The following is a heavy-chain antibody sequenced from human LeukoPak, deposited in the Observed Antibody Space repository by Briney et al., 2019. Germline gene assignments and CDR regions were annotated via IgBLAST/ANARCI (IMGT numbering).Heavy chain of an antibody. J-gene: IGHJ6*02. Sequence: SVNVSCTVSGYTFTSYYIDWVRQAPRQGLEWGGRIIPILGIANYAQKFQGRVTITADKSTSTPYMELSSLRSEDTAVYYCARVRMVCHNDYGMDVWGRGNTVTVSS. V-gene: IGHV1-69*04. CDR1: GYTFTSYY. CDR3: ARVRMVCHNDYGMDV. D-gene: IGHD2-8*01. CDR2: IIPILGIA.